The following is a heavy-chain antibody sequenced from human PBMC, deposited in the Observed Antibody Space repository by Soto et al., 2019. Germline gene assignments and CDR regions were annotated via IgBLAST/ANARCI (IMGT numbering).Heavy chain of an antibody. CDR1: GGSFSGYY. D-gene: IGHD3-9*01. CDR2: NKHRGST. V-gene: IGHV4-34*01. Sequence: PSVTLSLTCAVYGGSFSGYYWSWIGQPPGKGLEWIGKNKHRGSTTYNPSFAGTVSLSVYTSRSRFSLKLSPVSAADTAVYYCARGNRLGYYDIFTASLNHYGIDVCGKGTTVTLSS. J-gene: IGHJ6*01. CDR3: ARGNRLGYYDIFTASLNHYGIDV.